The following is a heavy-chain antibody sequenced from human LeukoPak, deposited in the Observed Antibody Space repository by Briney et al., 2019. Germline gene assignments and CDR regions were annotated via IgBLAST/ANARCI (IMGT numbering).Heavy chain of an antibody. V-gene: IGHV4-39*01. J-gene: IGHJ4*02. CDR2: IHYTGST. CDR3: ARHPSGSSFDY. CDR1: GGSIRSSSYY. D-gene: IGHD1-26*01. Sequence: SETLSLTCSVSGGSIRSSSYYWGWIRQPPGKGLEWIGTIHYTGSTYYTPSLKSRVTVSVDTSNNQFSLKVSSVTAADTAVYYCARHPSGSSFDYWGQGNLVAVSS.